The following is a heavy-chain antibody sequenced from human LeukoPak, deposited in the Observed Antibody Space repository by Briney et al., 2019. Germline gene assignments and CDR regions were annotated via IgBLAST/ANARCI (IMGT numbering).Heavy chain of an antibody. J-gene: IGHJ6*02. D-gene: IGHD2-2*01. Sequence: GGSLRLSCAASGFTFSSYGMHWVRQAPGKGLEWVAVISYDGSNKYYADSVKGRFTISRDNSKNTLYLQMNSLRAEDTAVYYGAKDIGHVVVPAANYYYYGMDVWGQGTTVTVSS. V-gene: IGHV3-30*18. CDR1: GFTFSSYG. CDR2: ISYDGSNK. CDR3: AKDIGHVVVPAANYYYYGMDV.